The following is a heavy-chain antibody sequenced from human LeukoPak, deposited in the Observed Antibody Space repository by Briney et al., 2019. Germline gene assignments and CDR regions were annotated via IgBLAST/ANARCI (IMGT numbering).Heavy chain of an antibody. CDR3: AKGGFGDLSYYFDY. CDR2: ISWNSGSV. V-gene: IGHV3-9*03. J-gene: IGHJ4*02. D-gene: IGHD3-10*01. CDR1: GFTFDDSA. Sequence: PGGSLRLSCAASGFTFDDSAMHWVRQAPGKGLEWVSRISWNSGSVAYADSVKGRFTISRDNAKNSLYLQMNSLRAEDMALYYCAKGGFGDLSYYFDYWGQGTLVTVSS.